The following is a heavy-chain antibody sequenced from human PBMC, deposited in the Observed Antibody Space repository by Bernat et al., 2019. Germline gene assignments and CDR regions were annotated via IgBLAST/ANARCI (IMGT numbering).Heavy chain of an antibody. J-gene: IGHJ3*02. Sequence: QVQLVESGGGVVQPGRSLRLSCAASGFTFSSYAMHWVRQAPGKGLEWVAVISYDGSNKYYADSVKGRFTISRDNSNNTLYLQMNSLRAEDTAVYYCASSGQGAFDIWGQGTMVTVSS. D-gene: IGHD1-26*01. CDR2: ISYDGSNK. V-gene: IGHV3-30-3*01. CDR1: GFTFSSYA. CDR3: ASSGQGAFDI.